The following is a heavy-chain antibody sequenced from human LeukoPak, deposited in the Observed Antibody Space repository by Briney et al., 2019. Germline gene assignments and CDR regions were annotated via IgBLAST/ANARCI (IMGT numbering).Heavy chain of an antibody. V-gene: IGHV4-34*01. CDR1: GGSFSGYY. CDR2: INHSGST. Sequence: SETLSLTCAVYGGSFSGYYWSWIRQPPGKGLEWIGEINHSGSTNYNPSLKSRVTISVDTSKNQFSLKLSSVTAADTAVYYCARHIAAYRRVFDYWGQGTLVTVSS. CDR3: ARHIAAYRRVFDY. J-gene: IGHJ4*02. D-gene: IGHD6-6*01.